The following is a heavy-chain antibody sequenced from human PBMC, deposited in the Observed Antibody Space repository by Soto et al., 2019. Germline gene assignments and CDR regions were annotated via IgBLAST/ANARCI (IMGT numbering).Heavy chain of an antibody. J-gene: IGHJ5*02. V-gene: IGHV1-3*01. CDR3: SRTGSSSWFWFGP. CDR1: GYTFTSYA. CDR2: INAGNGNT. D-gene: IGHD6-13*01. Sequence: QVQLVQSGAEVKKPGASVKVSCKASGYTFTSYAMHWVRQAPGQRLEWMGWINAGNGNTKYSQKFQGRVTITRDTSASTASMELSSLRSEDTAVYYCSRTGSSSWFWFGPWGQGTLVTVSS.